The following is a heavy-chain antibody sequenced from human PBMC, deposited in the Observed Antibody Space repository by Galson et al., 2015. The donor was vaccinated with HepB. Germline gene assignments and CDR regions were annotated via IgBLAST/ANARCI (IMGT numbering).Heavy chain of an antibody. D-gene: IGHD5-24*01. CDR1: GYTLTELS. Sequence: SCKVSGYTLTELSMHWVRQAPGKGLEWMGGFDPEDGETIYAQKFQGRVTMTEDTSTDTAYMELSSLRSEDTAVYYCATGGPSRDGYNKAFFDYWGQGTLVTVSS. V-gene: IGHV1-24*01. CDR3: ATGGPSRDGYNKAFFDY. J-gene: IGHJ4*02. CDR2: FDPEDGET.